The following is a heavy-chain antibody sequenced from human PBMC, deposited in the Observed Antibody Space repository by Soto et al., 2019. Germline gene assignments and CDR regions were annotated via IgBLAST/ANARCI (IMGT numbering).Heavy chain of an antibody. CDR2: INAGNGNT. D-gene: IGHD2-2*01. J-gene: IGHJ4*02. CDR1: GYTFTSYA. V-gene: IGHV1-3*01. CDR3: ASSVTVPAASVD. Sequence: QVQLVQSGAEVKKPGASVKVSCKASGYTFTSYAMHWMRQAPGQRLEWMGWINAGNGNTKYSQKFQGRVTITRDTSASTAYMELSSLRSEYTAVYYCASSVTVPAASVDWGQGTLVTVSS.